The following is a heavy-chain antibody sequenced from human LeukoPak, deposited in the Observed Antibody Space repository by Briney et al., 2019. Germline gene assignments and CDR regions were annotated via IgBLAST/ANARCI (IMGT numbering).Heavy chain of an antibody. J-gene: IGHJ5*01. CDR1: GYRFSDYY. Sequence: ASVRVSCKASGYRFSDYYMHWVRQAPGQGLEWMGRINSNSGGPGFAEKFQGRVTMTRDTSISTAYMELSRLTSDDTAVYYCARAGGTYYYESSGYYYQNWFDSWGQGTLVTVSS. D-gene: IGHD3-22*01. V-gene: IGHV1-2*06. CDR2: INSNSGGP. CDR3: ARAGGTYYYESSGYYYQNWFDS.